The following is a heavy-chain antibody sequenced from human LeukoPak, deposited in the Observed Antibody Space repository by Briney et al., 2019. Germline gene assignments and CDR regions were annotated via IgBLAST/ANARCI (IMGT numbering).Heavy chain of an antibody. CDR3: ARAVPAAETDYFDY. Sequence: GASVKVSCKASGGTFSSYAISWGRQAPGQGLELMGGIIPIFGTANYAQKFQGRVTITADESTSTAYMELSSLRSEDTAVYYCARAVPAAETDYFDYWGQGTLVTVSS. J-gene: IGHJ4*02. D-gene: IGHD6-13*01. V-gene: IGHV1-69*13. CDR1: GGTFSSYA. CDR2: IIPIFGTA.